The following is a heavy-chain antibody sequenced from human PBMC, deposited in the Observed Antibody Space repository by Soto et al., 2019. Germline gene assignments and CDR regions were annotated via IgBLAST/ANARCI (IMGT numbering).Heavy chain of an antibody. CDR3: ARSPVTIFQLWFYP. J-gene: IGHJ5*02. CDR2: ISSSGSTI. Sequence: GGSLRLSCAASGITFSDYYMSWIRQAPGKGLEWVSYISSSGSTIYYADSGKGRFTSSRDNAKNSLYLQMNSLRAEDTAVYYCARSPVTIFQLWFYPWGQGTLVTVSS. CDR1: GITFSDYY. D-gene: IGHD3-3*01. V-gene: IGHV3-11*01.